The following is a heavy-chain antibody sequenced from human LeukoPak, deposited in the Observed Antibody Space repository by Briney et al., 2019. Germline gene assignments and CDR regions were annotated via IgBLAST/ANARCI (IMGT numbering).Heavy chain of an antibody. CDR3: ARDGSIAVDSAYHYYGMDV. J-gene: IGHJ6*02. CDR1: GFTFSIYS. D-gene: IGHD6-19*01. V-gene: IGHV3-21*01. Sequence: RGSLRLSCAASGFTFSIYSMNWVRQALGKGLEWVSSISSSSSYIYYADSVKGRFTNSRDNAKNSLYLQMNSLRAEHTAVYYCARDGSIAVDSAYHYYGMDVWGQGTTVTVSS. CDR2: ISSSSSYI.